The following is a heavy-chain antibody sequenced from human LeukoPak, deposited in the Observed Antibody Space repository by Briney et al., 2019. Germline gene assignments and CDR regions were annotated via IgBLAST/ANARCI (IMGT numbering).Heavy chain of an antibody. CDR1: GFTLSGSH. Sequence: GESLKVSCAASGFTLSGSHMHWVRQAPGKGLEWVGHVRRNYETAYGASVKGRFTISRDDSENTAYLHMNNLKTEDTAIYFCARQTNSCHDYWGQGTLVTVSS. V-gene: IGHV3-73*01. CDR3: ARQTNSCHDY. CDR2: VRRNYET. D-gene: IGHD2-2*01. J-gene: IGHJ4*02.